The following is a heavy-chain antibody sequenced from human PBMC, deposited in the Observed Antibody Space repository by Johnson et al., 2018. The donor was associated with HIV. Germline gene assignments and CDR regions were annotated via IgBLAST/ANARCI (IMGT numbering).Heavy chain of an antibody. CDR1: GFTFSDYY. CDR3: ARDLHAFDI. CDR2: LGSGGTTK. V-gene: IGHV3-11*04. J-gene: IGHJ3*02. Sequence: QVQLVESGGGLVKPGGSLRLSCVASGFTFSDYYMSWIRQAPGKGLEWLSYLGSGGTTKYYTDSVKGRFTVSRDNAMNSLFLQLNSLRAEDTAVYYCARDLHAFDIWGQGTMVTVSS.